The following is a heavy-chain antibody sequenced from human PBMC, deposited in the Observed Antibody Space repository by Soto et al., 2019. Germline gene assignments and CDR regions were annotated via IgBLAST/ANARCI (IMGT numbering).Heavy chain of an antibody. V-gene: IGHV6-1*01. J-gene: IGHJ4*02. CDR2: TYYRSKWYN. Sequence: SQTLSLTCAISGDSVSSNSAAWNWIRQSPSRGLEWLGRTYYRSKWYNDYAVSVKSRITINPDTSRNQFSLQLNSVTPEDTAVYYCARMVDTAMVNVPFDYGGQGTLVTVSS. CDR3: ARMVDTAMVNVPFDY. D-gene: IGHD5-18*01. CDR1: GDSVSSNSAA.